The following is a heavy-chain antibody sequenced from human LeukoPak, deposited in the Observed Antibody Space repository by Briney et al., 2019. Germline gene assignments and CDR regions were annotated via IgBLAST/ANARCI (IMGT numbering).Heavy chain of an antibody. V-gene: IGHV3-30*03. Sequence: GGSLRLSCAASGFTFSSYGMHWVRQAPGKGLEWVAVISYDGSNKYYADSVKGRFTISRDNSKNTLYLQMNSLRAEDTAVYYCARDPTNYPNYYYYYMDVWGKGTTVTVSS. D-gene: IGHD4/OR15-4a*01. CDR2: ISYDGSNK. CDR3: ARDPTNYPNYYYYYMDV. J-gene: IGHJ6*03. CDR1: GFTFSSYG.